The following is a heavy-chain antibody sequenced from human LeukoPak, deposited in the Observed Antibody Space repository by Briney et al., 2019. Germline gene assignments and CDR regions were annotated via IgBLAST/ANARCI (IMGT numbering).Heavy chain of an antibody. CDR3: AVARDYAIAY. CDR2: IYSGGST. V-gene: IGHV3-53*01. Sequence: PGGSLRLSCAASGFAVSSNYMTWVRQAPGKGLEWVSVIYSGGSTYYADSVKGRFTISRDNSKNTLYLQMNSLRAEDTAVYYCAVARDYAIAYWGQGTLVTVSS. CDR1: GFAVSSNY. J-gene: IGHJ4*02. D-gene: IGHD4-17*01.